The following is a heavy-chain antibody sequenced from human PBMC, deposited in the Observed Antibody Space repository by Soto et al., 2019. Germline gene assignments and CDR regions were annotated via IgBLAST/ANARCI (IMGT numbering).Heavy chain of an antibody. CDR3: ASSTVTGPFFDY. V-gene: IGHV4-59*01. CDR2: IYYSGST. J-gene: IGHJ4*02. D-gene: IGHD4-4*01. Sequence: SETLSLTCTVSGGSISSYYWSWIRQPPGKGLEWIGYIYYSGSTNYNPSLKSRVTISVDTSKNQFSLKLSSVTAADTAVYYCASSTVTGPFFDYWGQGTLVTVSS. CDR1: GGSISSYY.